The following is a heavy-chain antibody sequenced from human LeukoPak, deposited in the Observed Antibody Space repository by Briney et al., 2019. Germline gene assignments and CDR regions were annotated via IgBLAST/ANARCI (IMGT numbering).Heavy chain of an antibody. CDR3: ARVAIVVVPAARMRNYYFHY. V-gene: IGHV4-30-2*01. D-gene: IGHD2-2*01. Sequence: PSQTLSLTCAVSGGSISSGGYSWSWIRQPPGKGLEWIGYIYHSGSTYYNPSLKSRVTISVDRSKNQFSLKLSSVTAADTAVYYCARVAIVVVPAARMRNYYFHYWGQGTLVTVSS. CDR1: GGSISSGGYS. J-gene: IGHJ4*02. CDR2: IYHSGST.